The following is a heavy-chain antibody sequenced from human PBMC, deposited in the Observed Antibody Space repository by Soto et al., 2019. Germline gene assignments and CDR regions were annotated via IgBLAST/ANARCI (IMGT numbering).Heavy chain of an antibody. CDR3: ARGNPFNYAGFDV. V-gene: IGHV1-8*01. CDR1: GYTSSDFD. J-gene: IGHJ6*02. Sequence: GASVKVSCKASGYTSSDFDINWLRQASGQGPEWMGWMNAKSGDTFFAQRFQGKFNMTWDTSLSTAYMELGSLTSDDTAMYYCARGNPFNYAGFDVWGQGTTVTVSS. CDR2: MNAKSGDT. D-gene: IGHD3-16*01.